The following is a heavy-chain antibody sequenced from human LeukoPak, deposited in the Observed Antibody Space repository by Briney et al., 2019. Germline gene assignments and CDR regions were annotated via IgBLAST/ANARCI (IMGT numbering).Heavy chain of an antibody. CDR2: ISSSSSTI. J-gene: IGHJ4*02. V-gene: IGHV3-48*01. D-gene: IGHD2-15*01. CDR3: VWVVVAATESTFDY. CDR1: GFTFSSYS. Sequence: GGSLRLSCAASGFTFSSYSMNWVRQAPGKGLEWVSYISSSSSTIYYADSVKGRFTISRDNAKNSLYLQMNSLRAEDTAVYYCVWVVVAATESTFDYWGQGTLVTVSS.